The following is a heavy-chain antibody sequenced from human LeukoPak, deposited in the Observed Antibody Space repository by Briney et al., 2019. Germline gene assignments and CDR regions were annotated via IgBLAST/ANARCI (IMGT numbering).Heavy chain of an antibody. D-gene: IGHD1-7*01. J-gene: IGHJ6*03. CDR2: ISNNGGT. V-gene: IGHV4-59*01. CDR3: VRDRGPNLHYYIDV. Sequence: SETLSLTCIVSGGSFNNDYWSWIRQTPGKGLEWIGYISNNGGTIYNPSLKTRVTISVDTSKNQFFLKLASVSAADTAVYFCVRDRGPNLHYYIDVWGKGTTVTVSS. CDR1: GGSFNNDY.